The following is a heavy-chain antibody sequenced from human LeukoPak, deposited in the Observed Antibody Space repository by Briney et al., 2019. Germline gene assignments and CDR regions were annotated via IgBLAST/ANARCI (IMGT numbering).Heavy chain of an antibody. V-gene: IGHV1-18*01. J-gene: IGHJ3*02. Sequence: GASVKVSCKASGYTFTSYGISWVRQAPGQGLEWMGWISAYNGNTNYAQKLQGRVTMTTDTSTSTAYMELRSLRSDDTAVYYCARAIVVVPAARAPYAFDIWGQGTMVTVSS. CDR1: GYTFTSYG. D-gene: IGHD2-2*01. CDR2: ISAYNGNT. CDR3: ARAIVVVPAARAPYAFDI.